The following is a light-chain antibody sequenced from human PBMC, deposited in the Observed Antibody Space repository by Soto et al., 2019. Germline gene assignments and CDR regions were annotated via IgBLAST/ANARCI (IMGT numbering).Light chain of an antibody. J-gene: IGKJ1*01. CDR3: QQTYNALTWT. V-gene: IGKV1-39*01. CDR1: QSISTY. CDR2: AAS. Sequence: DIQMTQSPSSLSASVGDRVTITCRASQSISTYLNWYQQKPGKAPKLLIFAASSLQSGVPSRFSGSGSGTDFTLTITSLQPDDFATYYCQQTYNALTWTFGQGTKVDIK.